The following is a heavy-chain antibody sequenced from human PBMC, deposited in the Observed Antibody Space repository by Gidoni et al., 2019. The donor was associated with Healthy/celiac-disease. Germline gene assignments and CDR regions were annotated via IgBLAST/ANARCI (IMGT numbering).Heavy chain of an antibody. CDR3: ARQDCSGGSCYSVFGFDY. Sequence: QLQLQESGPGLVKPSETLSLTCTVSGGSISSSSYYWGWIRQPPGKGLEWIGSIYYSGSTYYNPSLKSRVTISVDTSKNQFSLKLSSGTAADTAVYYCARQDCSGGSCYSVFGFDYWGQGTLVTVSS. D-gene: IGHD2-15*01. J-gene: IGHJ4*02. CDR1: GGSISSSSYY. V-gene: IGHV4-39*01. CDR2: IYYSGST.